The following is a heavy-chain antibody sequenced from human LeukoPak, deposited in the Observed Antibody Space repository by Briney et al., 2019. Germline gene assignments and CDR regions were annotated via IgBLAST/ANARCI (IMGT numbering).Heavy chain of an antibody. CDR2: IYESGST. CDR1: GGSISNSNYY. J-gene: IGHJ4*02. V-gene: IGHV4-39*01. D-gene: IGHD2-2*01. Sequence: PSETLSLTCTVSGGSISNSNYYWDWIRPPPGKGLKWLGSIYESGSTYYNPSLKSRVTISVDTSKNQFSLRLSSVTAADTAVLYCARRALGYCSSTSCYAFDYWGQGTLVTVSS. CDR3: ARRALGYCSSTSCYAFDY.